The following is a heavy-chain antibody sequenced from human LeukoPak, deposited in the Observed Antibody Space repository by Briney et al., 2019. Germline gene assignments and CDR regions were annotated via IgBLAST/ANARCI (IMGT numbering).Heavy chain of an antibody. D-gene: IGHD5-24*01. CDR2: ISSSSSYI. J-gene: IGHJ6*02. CDR3: ARGFGYRGYYGMDV. CDR1: GFTFSSYS. V-gene: IGHV3-21*01. Sequence: GGSLRLSCAASGFTFSSYSMNWVRQAPGKGLEWVSSISSSSSYIYYADSVKGRFTISRDNAKNSLYLQMNSLRAEDTAVYYCARGFGYRGYYGMDVWGQGTTVTVSS.